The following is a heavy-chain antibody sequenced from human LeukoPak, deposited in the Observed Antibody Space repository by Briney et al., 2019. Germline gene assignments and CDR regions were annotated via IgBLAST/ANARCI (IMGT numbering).Heavy chain of an antibody. Sequence: GGSLRLSCAASGFTFSSYAMSLVRQAPGKGLEWGSAIRGSGGSTYYADSVKGRFTISRANSKNKLYLQMNSLRAEDTAVYYCAKDEIEYSSSSYYFDYWGQGTLVTVSS. D-gene: IGHD6-6*01. CDR2: IRGSGGST. J-gene: IGHJ4*02. CDR1: GFTFSSYA. CDR3: AKDEIEYSSSSYYFDY. V-gene: IGHV3-23*01.